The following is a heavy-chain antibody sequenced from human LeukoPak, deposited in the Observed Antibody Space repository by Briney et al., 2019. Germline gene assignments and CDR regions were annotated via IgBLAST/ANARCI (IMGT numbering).Heavy chain of an antibody. CDR1: GGSISSSNW. D-gene: IGHD6-6*01. V-gene: IGHV4-4*02. CDR3: ASSREYSSSSVDY. J-gene: IGHJ4*02. CDR2: IYHSGST. Sequence: PSGTLSLTCAVSGGSISSSNWWSWVRQPPGKGLEWIGEIYHSGSTNYNPSLKSRVTISVDKSKNQFSLKLSSVTAADTAVYYCASSREYSSSSVDYWGQGTLVTVSS.